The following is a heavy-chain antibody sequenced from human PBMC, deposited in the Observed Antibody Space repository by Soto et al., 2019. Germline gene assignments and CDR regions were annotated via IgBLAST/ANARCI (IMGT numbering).Heavy chain of an antibody. J-gene: IGHJ4*02. Sequence: QVPLVESGGTVPQVGGSLRLSCAASGFAFHGYAMHWVRQAPGKGLDWVAVIWYDGSEKYYADSVEGRFTISRDNSKKTLYLQMNSLRVEYTAVYYCGRDLRTRAGDYGGQGTVVAVSS. CDR1: GFAFHGYA. CDR2: IWYDGSEK. V-gene: IGHV3-33*01. CDR3: GRDLRTRAGDY.